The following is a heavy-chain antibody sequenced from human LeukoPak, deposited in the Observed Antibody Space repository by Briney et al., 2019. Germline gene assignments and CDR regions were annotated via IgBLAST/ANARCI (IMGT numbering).Heavy chain of an antibody. J-gene: IGHJ2*01. CDR3: ARQYCSGGSCYWYFDL. CDR1: GGSISSYY. V-gene: IGHV4-59*01. D-gene: IGHD2-15*01. CDR2: IYYSGST. Sequence: SETLSLTCTVSGGSISSYYWSWIRQPPGKGLEWIGYIYYSGSTNYNPPLKSRVTISVDTSKNQFSLKLSSVTAADTAVYYCARQYCSGGSCYWYFDLWGRGTLVTVSS.